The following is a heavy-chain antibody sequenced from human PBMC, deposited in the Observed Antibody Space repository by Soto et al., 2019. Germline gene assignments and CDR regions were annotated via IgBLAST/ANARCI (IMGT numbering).Heavy chain of an antibody. CDR1: GGSISSYY. V-gene: IGHV4-59*08. Sequence: SEILSLTCTVSGGSISSYYWSWIRQPPGKGLEWIGYIYYSGSTNYNPSLKSRVTISVDTSKNQFSLKLSSVTAADTAVYYCACGYSGYDSYYYYMDVWGKGTTVTVSS. D-gene: IGHD5-12*01. J-gene: IGHJ6*03. CDR2: IYYSGST. CDR3: ACGYSGYDSYYYYMDV.